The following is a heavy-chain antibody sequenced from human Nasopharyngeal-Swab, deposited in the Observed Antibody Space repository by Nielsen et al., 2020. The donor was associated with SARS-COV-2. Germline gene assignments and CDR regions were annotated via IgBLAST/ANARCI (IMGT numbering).Heavy chain of an antibody. Sequence: SQTLSLPCAVSGGYISRYSWSWIRLPPGKGLEWIGYIYYSGSTNYRPSLKSRVTISVDTSKNQFSLKLNSVTAADTAVYYCARTAGYYYMDVWGKGTTVTVSS. V-gene: IGHV4-59*01. D-gene: IGHD6-13*01. CDR3: ARTAGYYYMDV. CDR2: IYYSGST. J-gene: IGHJ6*03. CDR1: GGYISRYS.